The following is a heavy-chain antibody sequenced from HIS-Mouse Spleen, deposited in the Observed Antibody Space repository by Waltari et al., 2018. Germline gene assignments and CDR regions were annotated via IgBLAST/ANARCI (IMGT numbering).Heavy chain of an antibody. D-gene: IGHD5-18*01. CDR2: ISYDGSNK. V-gene: IGHV3-30-3*01. CDR1: GFTFMRYA. J-gene: IGHJ4*02. CDR3: ARGFVDTAMVDY. Sequence: QVQLVESGGGVVEPGRSLRLSCADAGFTFMRYAMHWVRQAPGKGLEWVAVISYDGSNKYYADSVKGRFTISRDNSKNTLYLQMNSLRAEDTAVYYCARGFVDTAMVDYWGQGTLVTVSS.